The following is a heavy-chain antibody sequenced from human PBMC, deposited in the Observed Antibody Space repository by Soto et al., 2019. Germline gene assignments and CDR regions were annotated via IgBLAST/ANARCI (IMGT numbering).Heavy chain of an antibody. Sequence: QVQLVESGGGVVQPGRSLRLSCAASGFTFSDYAMHWVRQAPGKGLALVAVISFDVSRSYYEDSVKGRFTVSRDNSKITVNIQMNIPRLEDTAEYLCAKAGRLRVNVGALWMVFWGQGTTVMVYS. CDR1: GFTFSDYA. CDR3: AKAGRLRVNVGALWMVF. CDR2: ISFDVSRS. J-gene: IGHJ6*02. V-gene: IGHV3-30*18. D-gene: IGHD3-16*01.